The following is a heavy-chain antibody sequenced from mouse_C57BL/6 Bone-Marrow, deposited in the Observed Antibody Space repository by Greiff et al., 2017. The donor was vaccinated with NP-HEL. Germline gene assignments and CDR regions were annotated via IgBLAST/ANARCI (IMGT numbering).Heavy chain of an antibody. CDR3: ARSIVTFDY. D-gene: IGHD2-5*01. CDR2: ISSGGSYT. CDR1: GFTFSSYG. V-gene: IGHV5-6*01. Sequence: EVKLMESGGDLVKPGGSLKLSCAASGFTFSSYGMSWVRQTPDKRLEWVATISSGGSYTYYPDSVKGRFTISRDNAKNTLYLQMSSLKSEDTAMYYCARSIVTFDYWGQGTTLTVSS. J-gene: IGHJ2*01.